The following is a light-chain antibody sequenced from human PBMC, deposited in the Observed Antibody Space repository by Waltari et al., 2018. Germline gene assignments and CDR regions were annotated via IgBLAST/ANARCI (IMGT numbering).Light chain of an antibody. Sequence: DIEMTQSPDSLAVSLGERATINCKSTQSVLYSSNNKNYLAWYQHKPGQPPKLLIYWASTRESGVPERFSGSGSGTDFTLTISSLQAEDVAVYYCQQYYIAPHTFGGGTKVEVK. V-gene: IGKV4-1*01. J-gene: IGKJ4*01. CDR3: QQYYIAPHT. CDR2: WAS. CDR1: QSVLYSSNNKNY.